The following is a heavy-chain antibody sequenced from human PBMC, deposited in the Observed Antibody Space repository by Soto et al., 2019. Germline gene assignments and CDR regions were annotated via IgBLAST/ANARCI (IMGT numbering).Heavy chain of an antibody. CDR3: AKNGQPPYYYYGMDV. CDR2: ISCYNGDT. Sequence: SSVKVSCKNRGYTYSRYGISWVRQAPGQGLEWMGWISCYNGDTNYAQKVQGRVTMTIDTSTYTAYMELRSLTSDDTAIYYCAKNGQPPYYYYGMDVWG. D-gene: IGHD2-8*01. J-gene: IGHJ6*02. V-gene: IGHV1-18*01. CDR1: GYTYSRYG.